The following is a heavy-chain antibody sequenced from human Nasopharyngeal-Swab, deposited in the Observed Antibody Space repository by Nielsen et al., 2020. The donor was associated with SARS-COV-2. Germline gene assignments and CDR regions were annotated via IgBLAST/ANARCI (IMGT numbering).Heavy chain of an antibody. CDR3: AKDTEYQLPGDYFDY. CDR1: GFTFSSYA. V-gene: IGHV3-23*01. D-gene: IGHD2-2*01. CDR2: ISGSGGST. Sequence: GGSLRLSCAASGFTFSSYAMSWVRQASGKGLEWVSAISGSGGSTYYADSVKGRFTISRDNSKNTLYLQMNSLRAEDTAVYYCAKDTEYQLPGDYFDYWGQGTLVTVSS. J-gene: IGHJ4*02.